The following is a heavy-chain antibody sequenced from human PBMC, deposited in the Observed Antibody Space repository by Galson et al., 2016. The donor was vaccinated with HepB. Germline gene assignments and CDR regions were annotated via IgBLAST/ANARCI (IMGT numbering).Heavy chain of an antibody. J-gene: IGHJ4*02. CDR2: MNPNSGNT. CDR3: ARVQSGGGSSH. D-gene: IGHD6-19*01. Sequence: SVKVSCKASGYTFSSSDINWVRQATGQGLEWMGWMNPNSGNTGYVQKFQGRVSMTRNTAITTAYLELRSMRSEDTAVYYGARVQSGGGSSHWGQGTPVTV. CDR1: GYTFSSSD. V-gene: IGHV1-8*01.